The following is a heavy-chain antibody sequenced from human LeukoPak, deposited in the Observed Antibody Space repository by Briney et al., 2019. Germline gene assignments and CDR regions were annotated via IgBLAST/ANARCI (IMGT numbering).Heavy chain of an antibody. Sequence: SGGSLRLSCAASGFTFNAYGVHWVRQAPGKGLEWVASISSDGSNEHYVDSVKGRFTISRDNSKNTVYLQVNSLRAEDTALYYCAREFLGFHPWDQGTLVTVSS. J-gene: IGHJ5*02. V-gene: IGHV3-30*03. CDR2: ISSDGSNE. D-gene: IGHD2/OR15-2a*01. CDR1: GFTFNAYG. CDR3: AREFLGFHP.